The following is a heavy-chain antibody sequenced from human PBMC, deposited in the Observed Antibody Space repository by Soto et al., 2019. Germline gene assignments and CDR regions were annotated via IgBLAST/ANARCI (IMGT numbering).Heavy chain of an antibody. CDR2: LIPIYDEP. J-gene: IGHJ6*02. CDR3: ARERDPHLDHYGLDV. Sequence: QVQLVQSGAEVQNPGSSVRVSCKTSGFTFNVYGIPWVRQAPGQGLEWMGGLIPIYDEPNSAQQFQGRVTITADKSTAAVYWELNSLRSEDTAVYFCARERDPHLDHYGLDVWGQGTTVAVAS. V-gene: IGHV1-69*06. CDR1: GFTFNVYG.